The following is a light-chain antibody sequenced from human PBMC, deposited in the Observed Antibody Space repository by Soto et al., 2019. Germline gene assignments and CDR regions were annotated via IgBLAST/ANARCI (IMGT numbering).Light chain of an antibody. CDR1: QGISHF. J-gene: IGKJ1*01. Sequence: DIQMTQSPSTLSASVGDRVTITCRASQGISHFVAWYQQKPGKVPRLLIFGASTLRSGVTSWFSGSGSGTDFTLTISSLQPEDVATYYCQKYNIAPWTFGQGTKVEIK. V-gene: IGKV1-27*01. CDR3: QKYNIAPWT. CDR2: GAS.